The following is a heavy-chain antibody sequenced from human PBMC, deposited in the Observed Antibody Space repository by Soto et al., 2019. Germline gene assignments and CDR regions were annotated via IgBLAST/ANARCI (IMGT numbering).Heavy chain of an antibody. CDR2: INHSGGT. V-gene: IGHV4-34*01. D-gene: IGHD3-22*01. CDR3: ARGSVDTVDSSGYYPSPFDY. J-gene: IGHJ4*02. Sequence: SETLSLTCAVYCGSFSAYYWSWIRQPPGKGLEWIGEINHSGGTSYNPSLKSRVTISVDTSKSQFSLKLTSVTAADRAVYYCARGSVDTVDSSGYYPSPFDYWGQGTLVTVSS. CDR1: CGSFSAYY.